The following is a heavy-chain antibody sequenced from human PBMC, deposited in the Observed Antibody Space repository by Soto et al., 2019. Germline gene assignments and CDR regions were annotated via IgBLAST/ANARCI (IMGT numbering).Heavy chain of an antibody. J-gene: IGHJ6*02. Sequence: QVQLVQSGAEVKKPGSSVKVSCKASGGTFSSYAISWVRQAPGQGLEWMGGIIPIFGTANYAQKFQGRVTITADKSTSTAYMELSSLRSEDTAVYYCARDGTVPTLLSYYYGMDVWGQGTTVTVSS. CDR1: GGTFSSYA. D-gene: IGHD4-17*01. CDR3: ARDGTVPTLLSYYYGMDV. V-gene: IGHV1-69*06. CDR2: IIPIFGTA.